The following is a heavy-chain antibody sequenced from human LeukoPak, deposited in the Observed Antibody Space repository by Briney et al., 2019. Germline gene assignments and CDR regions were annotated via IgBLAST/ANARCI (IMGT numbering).Heavy chain of an antibody. CDR3: AKDHRVRESPGY. V-gene: IGHV3-48*01. D-gene: IGHD3-10*01. CDR1: GFTFRSYS. CDR2: ISSSSSSI. Sequence: PGGSLRLSCAASGFTFRSYSMNWVRQAPGKGLEWILYISSSSSSIYYADSVKGRFTISRDNSKNTLYLQMNSLRAEDTAVYYCAKDHRVRESPGYWGQGTLVTVSS. J-gene: IGHJ4*02.